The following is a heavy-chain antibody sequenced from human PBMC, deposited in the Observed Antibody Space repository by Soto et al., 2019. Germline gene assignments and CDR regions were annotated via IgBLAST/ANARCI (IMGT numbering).Heavy chain of an antibody. CDR3: ATSPRVRFTIPGPFDY. CDR1: GYTLTELS. CDR2: FDPEDGET. Sequence: QVQLVQSGAEVKKPGASVKVSCKVSGYTLTELSMNWVRQAPGKGLGRMGSFDPEDGETIYAQKFQGRVTMTEDTSTDTAYRELGRLRSEDTAVYYCATSPRVRFTIPGPFDYWGQGTLVTVSS. J-gene: IGHJ4*02. V-gene: IGHV1-24*01. D-gene: IGHD3-9*01.